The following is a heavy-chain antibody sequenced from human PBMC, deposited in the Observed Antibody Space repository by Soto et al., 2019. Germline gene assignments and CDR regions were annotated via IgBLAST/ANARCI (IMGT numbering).Heavy chain of an antibody. CDR1: GFTFSSYG. CDR2: IWYDGSDK. Sequence: QVQLVESGGGVVQPGRSLRLSCAASGFTFSSYGMHWVRQAPGKGLEWVAIIWYDGSDKYYADSVKGRFTISRDNSKNTLYLQMNSLRAEDTAVYYCARVGYGGNSAFEYWGQGTLVTVSS. CDR3: ARVGYGGNSAFEY. J-gene: IGHJ4*02. V-gene: IGHV3-33*01. D-gene: IGHD2-21*02.